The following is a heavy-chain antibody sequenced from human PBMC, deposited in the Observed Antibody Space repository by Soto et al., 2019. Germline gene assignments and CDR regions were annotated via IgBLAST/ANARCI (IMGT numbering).Heavy chain of an antibody. CDR2: IYGNDDQ. D-gene: IGHD1-7*01. V-gene: IGHV2-5*01. Sequence: QITLKESGPTLVKPTQTLTLTCTFSGFSLNTSGVGVGWVRQPPGKALEWLALIYGNDDQRYNLFLKNSLTITKDTSRDQVVLTMTHVDPVDTATYYWAHANNWDYRTPYYFDYWGQGTLVTVS. J-gene: IGHJ4*02. CDR3: AHANNWDYRTPYYFDY. CDR1: GFSLNTSGVG.